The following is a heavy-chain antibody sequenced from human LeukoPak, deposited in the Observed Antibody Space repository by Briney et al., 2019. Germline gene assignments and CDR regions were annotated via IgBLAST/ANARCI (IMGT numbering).Heavy chain of an antibody. CDR1: GGSISSRSYY. CDR3: ARYWGPYDNSGAYFDY. CDR2: LFDSGNT. J-gene: IGHJ4*02. D-gene: IGHD3-22*01. V-gene: IGHV4-39*01. Sequence: SETLSLTCIVSGGSISSRSYYWDWIRQPPGKGLEWIGNLFDSGNTHYNPSLRSRLTMSVDTSKNQFSLKLSSVTAADTAMYYCARYWGPYDNSGAYFDYWGQGTLVTVSS.